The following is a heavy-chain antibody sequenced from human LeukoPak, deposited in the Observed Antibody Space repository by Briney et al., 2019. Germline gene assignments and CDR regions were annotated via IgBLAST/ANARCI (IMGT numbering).Heavy chain of an antibody. D-gene: IGHD6-19*01. Sequence: SETLSLTCTVSGGSISSYYWSWIRQPPGKGLEWIGYIYYSGSTNYNPSLKSRVTISVDTSKNQFSLKLSSVTAADTAVYYCARAEAGVFDYCGQGTLVTVSS. CDR1: GGSISSYY. V-gene: IGHV4-59*01. J-gene: IGHJ4*02. CDR3: ARAEAGVFDY. CDR2: IYYSGST.